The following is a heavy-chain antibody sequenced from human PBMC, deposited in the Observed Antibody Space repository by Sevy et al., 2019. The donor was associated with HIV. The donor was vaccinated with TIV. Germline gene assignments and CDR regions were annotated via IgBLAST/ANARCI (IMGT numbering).Heavy chain of an antibody. V-gene: IGHV1-69*13. CDR3: ARERTTVTTRRYYFDY. CDR1: GGTFSSYA. J-gene: IGHJ4*02. CDR2: IIPIFGTA. D-gene: IGHD4-17*01. Sequence: ASVKVSCKASGGTFSSYAISWVRQAPGQGLEWMGRIIPIFGTANYAQKFQGRVTITADESTSTAYMELSSLRSEDTAVYYCARERTTVTTRRYYFDYWGQGTLVTVSS.